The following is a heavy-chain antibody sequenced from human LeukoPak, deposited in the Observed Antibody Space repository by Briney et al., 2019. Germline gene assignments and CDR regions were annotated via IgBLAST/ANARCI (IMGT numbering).Heavy chain of an antibody. CDR3: ARPFCSGGSCYSFGDY. D-gene: IGHD2-15*01. J-gene: IGHJ4*02. Sequence: GGSLRLSCAASGFTFSSYAMHWVRQAPGKGLEYVSAISSNGGSTYYANSVKGRFTISRDNSKNTLYLQMGSLRAEDMAAYYCARPFCSGGSCYSFGDYWGQGTLVTVSS. V-gene: IGHV3-64*01. CDR2: ISSNGGST. CDR1: GFTFSSYA.